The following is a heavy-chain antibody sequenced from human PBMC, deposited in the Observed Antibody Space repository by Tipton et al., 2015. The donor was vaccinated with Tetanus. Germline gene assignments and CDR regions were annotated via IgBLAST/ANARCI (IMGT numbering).Heavy chain of an antibody. CDR2: SWYDGTDK. Sequence: SLRLSCAASGFIFSSYGIHWVRKAPGKGMEWVAVSWYDGTDKYYADSVKGRFTISRDNSKNTLYLQMNSFRAEDTAVYYCAGEADCSGGSCFSGYFDNWGQGTQVTVSS. CDR3: AGEADCSGGSCFSGYFDN. V-gene: IGHV3-33*01. J-gene: IGHJ4*02. CDR1: GFIFSSYG. D-gene: IGHD2-15*01.